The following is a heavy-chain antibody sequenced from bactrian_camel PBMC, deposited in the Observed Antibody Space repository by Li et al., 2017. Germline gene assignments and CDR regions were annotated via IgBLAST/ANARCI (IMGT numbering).Heavy chain of an antibody. D-gene: IGHD6*01. J-gene: IGHJ4*01. V-gene: IGHV3S53*01. Sequence: HVQLVESGGGSVQAGGSLSLSCIGSGYRHVVCSMAWYRQAPGKERVVVSRILENGTTYYEDSVKGRFIISQDAAKDNVYLQMNNLKAEDTAMYYCAADLSGYGGSWSGCKALYDWYLGRGTQVTVS. CDR2: ILENGTT. CDR3: AADLSGYGGSWSGCKALYDWY. CDR1: GYRHVVCS.